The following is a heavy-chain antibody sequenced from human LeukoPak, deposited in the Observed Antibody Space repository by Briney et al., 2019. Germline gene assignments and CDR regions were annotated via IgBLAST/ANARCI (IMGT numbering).Heavy chain of an antibody. CDR2: IRSETYGGTT. Sequence: GGSLRLSCTTSGFTFGAYAMSWVRQAPGKGLQWVGFIRSETYGGTTDYAASVKGRFTISRDDSKSIAYLQMDSLKTEDTAVYYCTRAPRGRGSGRYLVDYWGQGSLVTVSS. V-gene: IGHV3-49*04. CDR3: TRAPRGRGSGRYLVDY. J-gene: IGHJ4*02. D-gene: IGHD3-10*01. CDR1: GFTFGAYA.